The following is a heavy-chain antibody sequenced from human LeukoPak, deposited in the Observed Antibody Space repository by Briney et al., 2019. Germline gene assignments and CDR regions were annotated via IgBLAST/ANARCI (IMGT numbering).Heavy chain of an antibody. CDR3: ARVHWRPPTHWFDP. CDR2: INPNSGGT. J-gene: IGHJ5*02. V-gene: IGHV1-2*02. CDR1: GYTFTDYY. D-gene: IGHD6-25*01. Sequence: ASVKVSCKASGYTFTDYYMYWVRQAPGQGLEYMGWINPNSGGTNYAQKFQGRVTMTRDTSISTAYMELSSLRSDDTAMYYCARVHWRPPTHWFDPWGQGTLVTVSS.